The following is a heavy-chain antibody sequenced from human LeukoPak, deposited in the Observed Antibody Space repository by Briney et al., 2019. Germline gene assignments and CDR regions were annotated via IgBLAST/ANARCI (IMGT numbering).Heavy chain of an antibody. CDR3: ARLRKYTSGWYYEY. Sequence: RGESLKISCKGSGYTFTTYWIGWVRQMPGKGLEWMGTIYPGDSDTTYSPSFQGQVTISADKSISNAYLQWGSLKASDTAMYYCARLRKYTSGWYYEYWGQGTLVTVSS. V-gene: IGHV5-51*01. D-gene: IGHD6-19*01. CDR2: IYPGDSDT. CDR1: GYTFTTYW. J-gene: IGHJ4*02.